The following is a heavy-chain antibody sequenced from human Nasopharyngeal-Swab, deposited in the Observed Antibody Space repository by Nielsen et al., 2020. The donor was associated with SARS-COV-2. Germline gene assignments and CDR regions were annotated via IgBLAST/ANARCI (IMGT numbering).Heavy chain of an antibody. CDR3: ARGGPDYGDYDGFDP. D-gene: IGHD4-17*01. V-gene: IGHV3-30-3*01. Sequence: LSLTCVASGFTFSSYAMHWVRQAPGKGLEWVAVISYDGSNNYYADSVKGRFTISRDNSKNTLYLQMNSLRAEDTAVYYCARGGPDYGDYDGFDPWGQGTLVTVSS. J-gene: IGHJ5*02. CDR2: ISYDGSNN. CDR1: GFTFSSYA.